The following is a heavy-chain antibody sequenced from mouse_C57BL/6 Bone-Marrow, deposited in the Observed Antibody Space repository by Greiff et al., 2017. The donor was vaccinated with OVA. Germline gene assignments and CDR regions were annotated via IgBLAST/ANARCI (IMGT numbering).Heavy chain of an antibody. CDR1: GYTFTDYE. J-gene: IGHJ2*01. CDR3: KRITIDY. CDR2: IDPETGGT. V-gene: IGHV1-15*01. D-gene: IGHD2-4*01. Sequence: VQLQQSGAELVRPGASVTLSCKASGYTFTDYEMNWVKQTPVHGLEWIGAIDPETGGTAYNQKFKGKAILTADKSSSTAYMELRSLTSEDSAVYYCKRITIDYWGQGTTLTVSS.